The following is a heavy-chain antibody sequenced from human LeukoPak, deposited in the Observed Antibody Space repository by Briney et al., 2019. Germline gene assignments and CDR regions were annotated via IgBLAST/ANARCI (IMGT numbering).Heavy chain of an antibody. CDR2: INHSGDI. CDR3: ASGRGGSIRNGMDV. D-gene: IGHD3-10*01. Sequence: PSETLSLTCAVSGDYLTSYYWSWVRQPPGRGLEWIGEINHSGDIDYTQSLDSRVTISVDTSQNQIYLKMGSVAVADTAVFYWASGRGGSIRNGMDVWGQGTTVTVSS. V-gene: IGHV4-34*01. CDR1: GDYLTSYY. J-gene: IGHJ6*02.